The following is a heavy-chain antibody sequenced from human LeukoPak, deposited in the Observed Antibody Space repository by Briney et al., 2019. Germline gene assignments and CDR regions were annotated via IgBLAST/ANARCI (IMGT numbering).Heavy chain of an antibody. CDR1: GFTFSSYA. CDR2: ITTSDDYK. V-gene: IGHV3-23*01. CDR3: AKVNAVAGRRGGVYFYGMDV. Sequence: GGSLRLSCAASGFTFSSYAMSWVRQAPGRGLEWVSLITTSDDYKYYIHSVKGRFTISRDNSKNTVYLQMNSLRGEDTAVYYCAKVNAVAGRRGGVYFYGMDVWGQGTTVTVS. J-gene: IGHJ6*02. D-gene: IGHD6-19*01.